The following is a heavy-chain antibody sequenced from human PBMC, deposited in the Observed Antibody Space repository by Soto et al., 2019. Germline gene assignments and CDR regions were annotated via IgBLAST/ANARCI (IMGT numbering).Heavy chain of an antibody. CDR1: GGSISSSDYW. Sequence: QLQLQESGPGLVKPAETLSLTCTVSGGSISSSDYWWGWIRQPPGKGLEWIGSIYYTGSTYYNPSLKRRVIISVVTSKNQSSLRMSSVTAADTAVYYCARQIGRGSWALDHWGQGTLVTVSS. CDR3: ARQIGRGSWALDH. CDR2: IYYTGST. J-gene: IGHJ4*02. V-gene: IGHV4-39*01. D-gene: IGHD6-13*01.